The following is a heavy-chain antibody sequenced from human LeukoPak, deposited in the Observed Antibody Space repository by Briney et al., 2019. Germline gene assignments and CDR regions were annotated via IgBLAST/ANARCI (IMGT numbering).Heavy chain of an antibody. V-gene: IGHV3-30-3*01. D-gene: IGHD2-2*01. CDR2: ISYDGSNK. CDR3: ARAIVPAAVGPLDI. J-gene: IGHJ3*02. CDR1: GFTFSSYA. Sequence: GGSLRLSCAASGFTFSSYAMHWVRQAPGKGLEWVAVISYDGSNKHYADSVKGRFTISRDNSKNTLYLQMNSLRAGDTAVYYCARAIVPAAVGPLDIWGQGTMVTVSS.